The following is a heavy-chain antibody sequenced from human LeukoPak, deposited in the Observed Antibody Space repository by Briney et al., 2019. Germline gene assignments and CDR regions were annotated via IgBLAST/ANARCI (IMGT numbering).Heavy chain of an antibody. CDR3: ARGKVVTMVRGVIITYFDY. V-gene: IGHV1-46*01. D-gene: IGHD3-10*01. Sequence: ASVKVSFKASGYSFTRYFIHWVRQAPGQGLEWMGIIIPSDGSTSYAQKFQGRVTMTRDASTSTVYMELSSLRSEDTAVYYCARGKVVTMVRGVIITYFDYWGQGTLVTVSS. J-gene: IGHJ4*02. CDR1: GYSFTRYF. CDR2: IIPSDGST.